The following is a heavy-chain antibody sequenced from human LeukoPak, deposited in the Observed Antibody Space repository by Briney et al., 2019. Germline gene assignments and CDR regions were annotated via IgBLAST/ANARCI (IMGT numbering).Heavy chain of an antibody. V-gene: IGHV4-34*01. D-gene: IGHD5-18*01. J-gene: IGHJ4*02. CDR3: AREGQLWSCFDY. CDR1: GGSFSGYY. Sequence: SETLSLTCAVYGGSFSGYYWSWIRQPPGKGLEWIGEINHSGSTNYNPSLKSRVTLSVDTSKNQFSLKLSSVTAADTAVYYCAREGQLWSCFDYWGQGTLVTVSS. CDR2: INHSGST.